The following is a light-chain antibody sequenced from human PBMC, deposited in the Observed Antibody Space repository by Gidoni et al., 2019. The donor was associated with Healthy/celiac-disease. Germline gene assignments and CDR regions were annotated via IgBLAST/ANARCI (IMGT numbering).Light chain of an antibody. J-gene: IGKJ4*01. CDR1: QSVNSN. CDR2: GTS. V-gene: IGKV3-15*01. CDR3: QQYNNWPRLT. Sequence: IVMTQSPATLSVSPGERASLSCRASQSVNSNLAWYQQKPGQAPRRLIYGTSTRATGIPARFSGSGSGTEFTLTSNSLQSEDSAVYYCQQYNNWPRLTFGGGTKVEIK.